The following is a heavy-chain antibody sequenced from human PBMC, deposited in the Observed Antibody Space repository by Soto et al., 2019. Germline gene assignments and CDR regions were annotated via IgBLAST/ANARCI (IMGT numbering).Heavy chain of an antibody. D-gene: IGHD2-2*01. V-gene: IGHV4-34*01. Sequence: SETLSLTCAVYGGSFSGYYWSWIRQPPGKGLEWIGEINHSGSTNYNPSLKSRVTISVDTSKNQFSLKLSSVTAADTAVYYCARADIVVVPAADKEDHWFDPWGQGTRVTVSS. J-gene: IGHJ5*02. CDR2: INHSGST. CDR3: ARADIVVVPAADKEDHWFDP. CDR1: GGSFSGYY.